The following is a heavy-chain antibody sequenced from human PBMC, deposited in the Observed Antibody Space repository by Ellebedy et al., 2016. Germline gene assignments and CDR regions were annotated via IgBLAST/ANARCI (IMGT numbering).Heavy chain of an antibody. J-gene: IGHJ3*02. V-gene: IGHV5-51*01. D-gene: IGHD2-2*01. CDR3: ARPGSGYCSSTSCSLGAFDI. CDR2: IYPGDSDT. CDR1: GYSFTSYW. Sequence: GESLKISCKGSGYSFTSYWIGWVRQMPGKGLEWMGIIYPGDSDTRYSPSFQGQVTISADKSISTAYLQWSSLKASDTAMYYCARPGSGYCSSTSCSLGAFDIWGQGTMVTVSS.